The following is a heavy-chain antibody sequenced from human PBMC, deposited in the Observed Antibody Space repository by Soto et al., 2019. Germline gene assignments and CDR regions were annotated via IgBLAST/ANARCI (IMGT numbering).Heavy chain of an antibody. Sequence: ASVKVSCKASGGTFSSYAISWVRQAPGQGLEWMGGIIPIFGTANYAQKFQGRVTITADESTSTAYMELSSLRSEDTAVYYCARTGYCSDGSCLLALFDYWGQGTLVTVSS. D-gene: IGHD2-15*01. CDR3: ARTGYCSDGSCLLALFDY. V-gene: IGHV1-69*13. CDR2: IIPIFGTA. J-gene: IGHJ4*02. CDR1: GGTFSSYA.